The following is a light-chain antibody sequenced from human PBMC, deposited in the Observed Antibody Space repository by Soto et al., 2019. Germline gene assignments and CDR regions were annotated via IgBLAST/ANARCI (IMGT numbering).Light chain of an antibody. CDR3: SSYTSSSTLYV. Sequence: HSELTKPASVTGLPGQSITISCTRTSSDVGGYNYVSWYQQHPGKAPKLMIYDVSNRPSGVSNRFSGSKSGNTASLTISGLQAEDEADYYCSSYTSSSTLYVFGTGTKVTVL. CDR1: SSDVGGYNY. J-gene: IGLJ1*01. CDR2: DVS. V-gene: IGLV2-14*01.